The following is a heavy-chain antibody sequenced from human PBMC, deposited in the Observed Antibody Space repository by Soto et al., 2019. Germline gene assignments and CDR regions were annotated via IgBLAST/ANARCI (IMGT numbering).Heavy chain of an antibody. Sequence: QVQLQESGPGLVKPSQTLSLTCTVSGGSINTGGYYWSWIRQHPGKGLEWIGYIYYSGSTYYNPSLKSRVTTSVDTSKHQFSLKLSSVTAADTDLYYGARDDRGVVVTLGQGTLVTVSS. V-gene: IGHV4-31*03. CDR3: ARDDRGVVVT. J-gene: IGHJ5*02. D-gene: IGHD3-22*01. CDR2: IYYSGST. CDR1: GGSINTGGYY.